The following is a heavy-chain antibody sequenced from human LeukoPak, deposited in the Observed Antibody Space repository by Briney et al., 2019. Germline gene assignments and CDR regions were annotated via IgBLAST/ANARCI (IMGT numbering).Heavy chain of an antibody. Sequence: SQTLSLTCTVSGGSISSGSYYWSWIRQPAGKGLEWIGRIHRGGSTAYNPSVKSRVTISVDTSKNQFSLKLNSVTAADTAVYYCARGGFLVQNHFDPWGQGTLVTVSS. D-gene: IGHD3-3*01. J-gene: IGHJ5*02. CDR2: IHRGGST. CDR3: ARGGFLVQNHFDP. V-gene: IGHV4-61*02. CDR1: GGSISSGSYY.